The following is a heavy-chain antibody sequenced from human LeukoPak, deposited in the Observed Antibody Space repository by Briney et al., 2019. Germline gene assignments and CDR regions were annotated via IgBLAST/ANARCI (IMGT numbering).Heavy chain of an antibody. CDR1: GFTVSSNY. J-gene: IGHJ4*02. CDR2: ISSSSSYI. D-gene: IGHD2-15*01. Sequence: GGSLRLSCAASGFTVSSNYMSWVRQAPGKGLEWVSSISSSSSYIYYADSVKGRFAISRDNAKNSLYLQMNSLRAEDTAVYYCARDRVEAVGDLIDYWGQGTLVTVSS. V-gene: IGHV3-21*01. CDR3: ARDRVEAVGDLIDY.